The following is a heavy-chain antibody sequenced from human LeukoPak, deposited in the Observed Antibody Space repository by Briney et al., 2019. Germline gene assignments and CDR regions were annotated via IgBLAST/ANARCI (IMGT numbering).Heavy chain of an antibody. D-gene: IGHD1-20*01. CDR2: ISAYNGNT. CDR1: GYTFTSYG. Sequence: ASVKVSCKASGYTFTSYGISWVRQAPGQGLEWMGWISAYNGNTNYAQKLQGWVTMTRDTSISTVYMELSRLRSDDTAVYYCTRSRVPISGADYWGQGTLVTVSS. V-gene: IGHV1-18*01. J-gene: IGHJ4*02. CDR3: TRSRVPISGADY.